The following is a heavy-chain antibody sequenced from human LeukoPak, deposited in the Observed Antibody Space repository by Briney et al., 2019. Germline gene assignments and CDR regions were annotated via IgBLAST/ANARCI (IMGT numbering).Heavy chain of an antibody. V-gene: IGHV3-7*03. CDR1: GFTFSSYW. CDR2: INHNGNVN. Sequence: GGSLRLSCAAFGFTFSSYWMNWARQAPGKGLEWVASINHNGNVNYYVDSVKGRFTISRDNAKNSLYLQMSNLRAEDTAVYFCARGGGLDVWGQGATATVSS. J-gene: IGHJ6*02. D-gene: IGHD3-16*01. CDR3: ARGGGLDV.